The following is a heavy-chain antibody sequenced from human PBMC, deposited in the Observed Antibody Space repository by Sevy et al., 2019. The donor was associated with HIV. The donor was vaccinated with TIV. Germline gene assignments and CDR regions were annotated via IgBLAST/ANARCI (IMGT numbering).Heavy chain of an antibody. V-gene: IGHV3-48*01. D-gene: IGHD7-27*01. CDR3: ARDDHWEFDY. CDR2: ISSSSGTI. J-gene: IGHJ4*02. CDR1: GFSFSSYS. Sequence: GGSLRLSCVTSGFSFSSYSMNWVRQAPGKGLEWVSYISSSSGTIRYADSVKGRLTMSRDNAKNSLFLQMNSLRAEDTAVYYCARDDHWEFDYWGQGALVTVSS.